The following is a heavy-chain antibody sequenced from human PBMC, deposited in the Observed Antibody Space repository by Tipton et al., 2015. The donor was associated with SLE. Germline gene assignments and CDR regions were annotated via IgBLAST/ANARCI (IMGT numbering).Heavy chain of an antibody. D-gene: IGHD6-19*01. CDR3: ARSEEAGDAFDI. CDR2: MYTSGST. V-gene: IGHV4-61*02. J-gene: IGHJ3*02. CDR1: GGSISGGSYY. Sequence: TLSLTCTVSGGSISGGSYYWRWIRQPAGKGLEWIGRMYTSGSTNYNPSLKSRVTISVDTSKNLFSLKLSSVTAADTAMYFCARSEEAGDAFDIWGQGTVVTVSS.